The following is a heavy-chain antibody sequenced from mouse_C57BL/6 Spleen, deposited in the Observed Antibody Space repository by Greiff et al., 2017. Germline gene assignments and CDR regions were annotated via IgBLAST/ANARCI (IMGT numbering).Heavy chain of an antibody. CDR3: AVYYGLAY. J-gene: IGHJ3*01. CDR1: GYTFTSYW. CDR2: IYPSDSET. V-gene: IGHV1-61*01. Sequence: QVQLQQPGPELVRPGSSVKLSCKASGYTFTSYWMDWVKQRPGQGLEWIGNIYPSDSETHYNQKFKDKATLTVDKSSSTAYMQLSSLTSEDSAVYYYAVYYGLAYWGQGTLVTVS. D-gene: IGHD2-1*01.